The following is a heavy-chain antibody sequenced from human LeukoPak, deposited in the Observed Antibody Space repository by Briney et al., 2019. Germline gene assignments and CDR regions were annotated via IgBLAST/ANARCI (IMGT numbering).Heavy chain of an antibody. Sequence: ASVKVSCKASGYTFTSYGISWVRQAPGQGLEWLGWISAYNGNTNYAQKLQGRVTMTTDTSTSTAYMELRSLRSDDTAVYYCARDPEGHCSSTSCCYGNWFDPWGQGTLVTVSS. V-gene: IGHV1-18*01. CDR3: ARDPEGHCSSTSCCYGNWFDP. CDR2: ISAYNGNT. J-gene: IGHJ5*02. CDR1: GYTFTSYG. D-gene: IGHD2-2*01.